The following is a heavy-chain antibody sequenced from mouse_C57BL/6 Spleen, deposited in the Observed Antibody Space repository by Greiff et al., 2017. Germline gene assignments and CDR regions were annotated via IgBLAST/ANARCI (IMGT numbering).Heavy chain of an antibody. D-gene: IGHD2-3*01. V-gene: IGHV1-50*01. CDR2: IDPSDSYT. J-gene: IGHJ4*01. Sequence: VQLQQPGAELVKPGASVKLSCKASGYTFTSYWMQWVKQRPGQGLEWIGEIDPSDSYTNYNQKFKGKATLTVDTSSSTAYMQLSSLTSEDSAVYYCARYDGYYGDYAMDYWGQGTSVTVSS. CDR1: GYTFTSYW. CDR3: ARYDGYYGDYAMDY.